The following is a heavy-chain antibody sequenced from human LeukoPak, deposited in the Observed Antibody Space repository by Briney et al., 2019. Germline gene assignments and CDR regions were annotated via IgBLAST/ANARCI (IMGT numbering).Heavy chain of an antibody. V-gene: IGHV1-2*02. D-gene: IGHD6-13*01. CDR2: INPNSGGT. Sequence: ASVKVSCKASGYTFTDYYMHWVRQAPGQGLEWMGWINPNSGGTNYAQKFQGRVTMTRDTSISTAYMELSRLRSDDTAVYYCATLAAAGTGIDYWGQGTLVTVSS. CDR1: GYTFTDYY. J-gene: IGHJ4*02. CDR3: ATLAAAGTGIDY.